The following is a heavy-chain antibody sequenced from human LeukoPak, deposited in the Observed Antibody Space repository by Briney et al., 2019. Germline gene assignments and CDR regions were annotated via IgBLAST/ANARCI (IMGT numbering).Heavy chain of an antibody. J-gene: IGHJ3*02. CDR2: ISAYNGNT. D-gene: IGHD5-24*01. CDR1: GYTFTSYG. CDR3: ARVGDGLNDGFDI. Sequence: GASVKVSCKASGYTFTSYGISWVRQAPGQGLEWMGWISAYNGNTNYAQNFQGRVTMTRDTSISTTYMELSRLRPDDTAVYYCARVGDGLNDGFDIWGQGTMVTVSS. V-gene: IGHV1-18*01.